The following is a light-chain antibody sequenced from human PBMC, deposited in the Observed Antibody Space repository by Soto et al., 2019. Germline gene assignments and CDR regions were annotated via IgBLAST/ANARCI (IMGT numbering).Light chain of an antibody. Sequence: DIQMTQSPSSLSASVGDRVTITCRASQSISTFLNWYQQKPGKAPKLLIYAASSLQSGVPSRFSGSGSGADFTLNIGGLQPEDFATYYCQQSYSTPRTFGQGTRWTSN. CDR3: QQSYSTPRT. V-gene: IGKV1-39*01. CDR1: QSISTF. CDR2: AAS. J-gene: IGKJ1*01.